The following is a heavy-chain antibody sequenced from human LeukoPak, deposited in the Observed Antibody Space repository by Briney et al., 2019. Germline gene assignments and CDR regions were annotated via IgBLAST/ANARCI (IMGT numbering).Heavy chain of an antibody. J-gene: IGHJ4*02. V-gene: IGHV4-31*03. CDR1: GGSISSGGYY. D-gene: IGHD1-26*01. CDR3: ARAPGGSYPFFDY. CDR2: IYYSGST. Sequence: SETLSLTCTVSGGSISSGGYYWSWIRQHPGKGLEWIGYIYYSGSTYYNPSLRSRVAISVDTSKNQFSLKLSSVTAADTAVYYCARAPGGSYPFFDYWGQGTLVTVSS.